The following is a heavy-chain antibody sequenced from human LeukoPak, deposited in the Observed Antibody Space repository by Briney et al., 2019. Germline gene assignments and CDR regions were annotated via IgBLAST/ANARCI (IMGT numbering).Heavy chain of an antibody. CDR1: GGSISSSNW. D-gene: IGHD3-10*01. J-gene: IGHJ3*02. V-gene: IGHV4-4*02. Sequence: SGTLSLTCAVSGGSISSSNWWSWVRQPPGKGLEWIGQIYHSGSTNYNPSLKSRVTISVDKSKNQFSLKLSSVTAADTAVYYCAKDLLARSGSYYNPPAFDIWGQGTMVTVSS. CDR3: AKDLLARSGSYYNPPAFDI. CDR2: IYHSGST.